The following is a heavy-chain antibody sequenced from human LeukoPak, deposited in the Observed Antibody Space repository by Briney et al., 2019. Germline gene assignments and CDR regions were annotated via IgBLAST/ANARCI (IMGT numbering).Heavy chain of an antibody. CDR1: GGSISNYY. CDR2: VHYSGNT. J-gene: IGHJ4*02. D-gene: IGHD6-13*01. V-gene: IGHV4-59*01. CDR3: ARGLSNSWYLFDY. Sequence: SETLSLTCSVPGGSISNYYWSWIRQPPGKGLEWIGYVHYSGNTNYNPSLKSRLTISVDTSKNQFSLMLSSVSAADTALYYCARGLSNSWYLFDYWGQGTLVTVSS.